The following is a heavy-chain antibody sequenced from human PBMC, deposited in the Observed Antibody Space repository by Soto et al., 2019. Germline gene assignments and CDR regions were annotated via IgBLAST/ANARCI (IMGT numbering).Heavy chain of an antibody. CDR3: TTDGHYCSSTSCYLTFDY. Sequence: PGGSLRLSCAASGFTFSNAWVSWVRQAPGKGLEWVGRIKSKTDGGTTDYAAPVKGRFTISRDDSKNTLYLQMNSLKTEDTAVYYCTTDGHYCSSTSCYLTFDYWGQGTLVTVSS. D-gene: IGHD2-2*01. CDR1: GFTFSNAW. CDR2: IKSKTDGGTT. J-gene: IGHJ4*02. V-gene: IGHV3-15*01.